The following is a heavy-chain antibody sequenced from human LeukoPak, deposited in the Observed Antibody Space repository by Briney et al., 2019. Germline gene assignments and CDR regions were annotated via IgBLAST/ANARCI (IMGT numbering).Heavy chain of an antibody. CDR3: AIDYDFWSGYSPPGY. CDR1: GFTFSSYG. D-gene: IGHD3-3*01. CDR2: IWYDGSNK. J-gene: IGHJ4*02. V-gene: IGHV3-30*02. Sequence: PGGSLRLSCAASGFTFSSYGMHWVRQAPGKGLEWVAVIWYDGSNKYYADSVKGRFTISRDNSKNTLYLQMNSLRAEDTAVYYCAIDYDFWSGYSPPGYWGQGTLVTVSS.